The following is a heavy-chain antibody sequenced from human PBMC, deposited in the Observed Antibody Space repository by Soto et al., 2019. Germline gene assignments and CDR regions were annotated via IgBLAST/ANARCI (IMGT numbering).Heavy chain of an antibody. CDR2: IHHSGAT. V-gene: IGHV4-30-4*01. Sequence: QVHLQESGPGLVKPSQTLSLTCSVSGDSISSGEYYWTWIRQTPGKGLDWIGYIHHSGATWYNPSLKSRLTMSVDMSKNQFSLKLTPVTAADTPVYFCARRLVRTFRFCNSWGPGTLVTFSS. D-gene: IGHD6-19*01. CDR1: GDSISSGEYY. J-gene: IGHJ4*02. CDR3: ARRLVRTFRFCNS.